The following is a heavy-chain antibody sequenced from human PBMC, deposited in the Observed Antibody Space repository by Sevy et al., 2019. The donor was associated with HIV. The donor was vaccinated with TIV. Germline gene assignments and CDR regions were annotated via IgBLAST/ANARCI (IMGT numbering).Heavy chain of an antibody. CDR3: ARDDGNCYFHY. J-gene: IGHJ4*02. CDR1: GFTFSKYW. D-gene: IGHD1-7*01. CDR2: IKQDAGQK. Sequence: GGSLRLSCAASGFTFSKYWMGWVRQAPGKGLEWVANIKQDAGQKYYVYSVKGRFTISRDNAKNSVYLQMNSLRAEDTAVYFCARDDGNCYFHYWGQGTLVTVSS. V-gene: IGHV3-7*01.